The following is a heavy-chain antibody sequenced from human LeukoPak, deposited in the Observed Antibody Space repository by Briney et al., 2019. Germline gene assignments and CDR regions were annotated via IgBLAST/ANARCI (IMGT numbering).Heavy chain of an antibody. J-gene: IGHJ4*02. V-gene: IGHV4-38-2*01. CDR3: ASSPSYSVSSYDC. Sequence: PSETLSLTCAVAGYSISSGYYWGWVRQPPGKGLEWMGSIYRSGSTYYNPSLKSRVTISVDTSKNHFSLKLSSGTAADTAVYYCASSPSYSVSSYDCWGQGTVVTVS. D-gene: IGHD2-21*01. CDR2: IYRSGST. CDR1: GYSISSGYY.